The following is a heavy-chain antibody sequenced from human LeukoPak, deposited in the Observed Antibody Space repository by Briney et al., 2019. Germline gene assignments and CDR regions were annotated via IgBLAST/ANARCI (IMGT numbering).Heavy chain of an antibody. CDR3: ARAQPGYCSGGSCYEFDY. CDR2: ISSSGSTI. Sequence: GGSLRLSCAASGFTFSSYEMNWVRQAPGKGLEWVSYISSSGSTIYYADSVKGRFTISRDYAKNSLYLQMNSLRAEDTAVYYCARAQPGYCSGGSCYEFDYWGQGTLVTVSS. J-gene: IGHJ4*02. V-gene: IGHV3-48*03. D-gene: IGHD2-15*01. CDR1: GFTFSSYE.